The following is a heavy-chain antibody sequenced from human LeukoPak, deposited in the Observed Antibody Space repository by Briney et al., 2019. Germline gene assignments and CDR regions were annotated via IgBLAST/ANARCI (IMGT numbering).Heavy chain of an antibody. CDR2: MSGSGGTT. CDR1: GFTFSSYA. CDR3: AQSYYYDSRGAYYFDC. J-gene: IGHJ4*02. V-gene: IGHV3-23*01. Sequence: GGSLRLSCAASGFTFSSYAMHWVRQAPGKGLEWVSGMSGSGGTTNYADSVKGRFTISRDNSKNTLYLQMNSPRAEDTAVYYCAQSYYYDSRGAYYFDCWGQGALVTVSS. D-gene: IGHD3-22*01.